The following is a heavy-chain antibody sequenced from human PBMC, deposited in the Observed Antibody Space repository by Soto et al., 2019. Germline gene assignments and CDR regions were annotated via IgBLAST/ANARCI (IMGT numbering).Heavy chain of an antibody. CDR1: GGTFSSYT. D-gene: IGHD6-13*01. V-gene: IGHV1-69*02. CDR3: ARGSSSWYSNGMDV. CDR2: IIPILGIA. J-gene: IGHJ6*02. Sequence: QVQLVQSGAEVKKPGSSVKVSCKASGGTFSSYTISWVRQAPGQGLEWMGRIIPILGIANYAQKFQGRVTXXAXKXXSTAYMELSSLRSEVTAVYYCARGSSSWYSNGMDVWGQGTTVTVSS.